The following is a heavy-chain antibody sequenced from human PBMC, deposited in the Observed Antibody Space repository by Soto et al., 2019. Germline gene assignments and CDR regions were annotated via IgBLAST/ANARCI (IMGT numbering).Heavy chain of an antibody. V-gene: IGHV3-21*06. J-gene: IGHJ6*02. CDR2: ISPSSGHI. CDR3: SGCSGGACHKHYGMDV. Sequence: EVHLVESGGGLVKPGGSLRLSCAVSGFTFSSCTMNWVRQAPGKGLEWVSSISPSSGHIYYADSVKGRFTISRDNAKNSLFRLMNSLRGEDTAVYYCSGCSGGACHKHYGMDVWGQGTTVTVSS. D-gene: IGHD2-15*01. CDR1: GFTFSSCT.